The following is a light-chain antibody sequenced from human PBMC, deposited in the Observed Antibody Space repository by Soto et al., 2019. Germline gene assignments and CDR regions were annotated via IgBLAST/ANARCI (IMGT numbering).Light chain of an antibody. CDR1: QHISNY. V-gene: IGKV1-33*01. CDR2: DAS. J-gene: IGKJ3*01. CDR3: QHYDDLPFT. Sequence: DIQMTQSPSSLSASIGDRVTITCQASQHISNYLNWYQQKPGKAPKLLVHDASNLKTGVPSRFSGSGSGTGFTLTISSLQPEDVGTYYCQHYDDLPFTFGPGTKVDIK.